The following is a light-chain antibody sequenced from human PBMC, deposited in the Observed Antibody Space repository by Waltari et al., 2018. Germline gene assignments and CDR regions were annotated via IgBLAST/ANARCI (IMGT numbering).Light chain of an antibody. CDR1: QSLVHSDGNTH. V-gene: IGKV2-30*02. Sequence: DVVMTQSPLSLPVSLGQSASISCKSSQSLVHSDGNTHLNWFQQRPGQSPRRLFYKVSKRESGVPDRFSGSGSGTEFTLKITRVEAEDVGVYYCMQGTHWPYTCGQGTKLDSK. CDR2: KVS. J-gene: IGKJ2*01. CDR3: MQGTHWPYT.